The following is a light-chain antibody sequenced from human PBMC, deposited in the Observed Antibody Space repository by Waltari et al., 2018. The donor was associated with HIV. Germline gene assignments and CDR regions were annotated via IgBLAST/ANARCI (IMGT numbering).Light chain of an antibody. Sequence: EIVLTQSPGTLSLSPGERATLSCSASQSVSSSYLAWYQQKPGQAPRLLIYGASSRATGIPDRFSGSGSGTDFTLTISRLEPEDVAVYYCQQYGSSQWTFGQGTKVEIK. J-gene: IGKJ1*01. CDR1: QSVSSSY. V-gene: IGKV3-20*01. CDR2: GAS. CDR3: QQYGSSQWT.